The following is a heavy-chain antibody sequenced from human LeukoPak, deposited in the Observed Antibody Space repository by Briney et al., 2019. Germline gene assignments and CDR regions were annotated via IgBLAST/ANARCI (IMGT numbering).Heavy chain of an antibody. V-gene: IGHV4-61*02. J-gene: IGHJ3*02. CDR2: IYTSGST. CDR1: GGSISSGSYY. Sequence: SQTLSLTCTVSGGSISSGSYYWSWIRQPAGKGLEWIGRIYTSGSTNYNPSLKSRVTISVDTSKNQFSLKLSSVTAADTAVYYCARDPGLVRGSSWFDAFDIWGQGTMVTVSS. D-gene: IGHD6-13*01. CDR3: ARDPGLVRGSSWFDAFDI.